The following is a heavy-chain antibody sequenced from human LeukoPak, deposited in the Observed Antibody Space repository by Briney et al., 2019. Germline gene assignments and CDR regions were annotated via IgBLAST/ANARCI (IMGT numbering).Heavy chain of an antibody. Sequence: GGSLRLSCAASGFTFSSYAMHWVRQAPGKGLEYVSAISSNGGSTYYANSVKGRFTISRDNSKNTLYLQMGSLRAEDMAVYYCARGSAPVEYYFDYWGQGSLVTVSS. CDR2: ISSNGGST. CDR1: GFTFSSYA. CDR3: ARGSAPVEYYFDY. J-gene: IGHJ4*02. V-gene: IGHV3-64*01.